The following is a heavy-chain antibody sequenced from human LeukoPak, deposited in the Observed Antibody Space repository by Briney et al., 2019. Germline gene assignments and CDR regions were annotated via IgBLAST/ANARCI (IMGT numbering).Heavy chain of an antibody. CDR3: ARDHPRGYSSGWY. CDR2: IIPIFGTA. Sequence: ASVKVSCKASGGTFSSYAISWVRQAPGQGLEWMGGIIPIFGTANYAQKFQGRVTITTDESTSTAYMELSSLRSEDTAVYYCARDHPRGYSSGWYWGQGTLVTVSS. CDR1: GGTFSSYA. D-gene: IGHD6-19*01. J-gene: IGHJ4*02. V-gene: IGHV1-69*05.